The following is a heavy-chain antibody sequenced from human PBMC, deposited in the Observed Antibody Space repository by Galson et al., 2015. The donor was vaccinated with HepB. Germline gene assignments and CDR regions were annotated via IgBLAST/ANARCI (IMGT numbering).Heavy chain of an antibody. CDR2: ISYDGSNK. CDR3: ARDMGWLQFDFDY. V-gene: IGHV3-30-3*01. CDR1: GFTFSSYA. Sequence: SLRLSCAASGFTFSSYAMHWVRQAPGKGLEWVAVISYDGSNKYYADSVKGRFTISRDNSKNTLYVQMNSLRAEDTAVYYCARDMGWLQFDFDYWGQGILVTVSS. J-gene: IGHJ4*02. D-gene: IGHD5-24*01.